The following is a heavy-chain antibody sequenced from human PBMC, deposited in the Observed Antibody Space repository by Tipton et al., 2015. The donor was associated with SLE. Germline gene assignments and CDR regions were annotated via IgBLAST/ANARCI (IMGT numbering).Heavy chain of an antibody. CDR2: VSYSGVT. J-gene: IGHJ4*02. V-gene: IGHV4-59*13. CDR1: DDSITTDY. CDR3: ASSPGVTLFRVVPYFDL. D-gene: IGHD3-3*01. Sequence: TLSLTCNVSDDSITTDYWTWIRQPPGKGLEYIGYVSYSGVTNSNPSLQSRVAISVDTSKNQFSLILSSVTAADTAVYYCASSPGVTLFRVVPYFDLWGQGTLVTVSS.